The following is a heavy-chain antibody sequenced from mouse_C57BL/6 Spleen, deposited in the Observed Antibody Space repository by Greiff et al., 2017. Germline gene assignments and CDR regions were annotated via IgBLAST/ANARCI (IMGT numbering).Heavy chain of an antibody. V-gene: IGHV5-17*01. CDR3: AIGDYGSSPWFAC. Sequence: EVKLMESGRGLVKPGGSLTLSCAASGSTFSDYGMHWVRQAPETGLEWVAYISSGSSTIYYADTVKGRFTISRDNAKNTLFLQMTSLRSEDTAMYYCAIGDYGSSPWFACWGQGTLVTVCA. CDR2: ISSGSSTI. CDR1: GSTFSDYG. D-gene: IGHD1-1*01. J-gene: IGHJ3*01.